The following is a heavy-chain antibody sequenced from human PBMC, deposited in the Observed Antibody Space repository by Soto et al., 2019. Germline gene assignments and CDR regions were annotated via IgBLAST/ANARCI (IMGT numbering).Heavy chain of an antibody. CDR2: IWYNGSNK. V-gene: IGHV3-33*01. CDR3: ARVEHFYMDV. D-gene: IGHD3-3*02. Sequence: GGSLRLSCAASGCTFSSYGMHWVSQAPGKGLEWVAFIWYNGSNKYYADSVKGRFTISRDNSKNSLYLQMNSLRAEDTAVYYCARVEHFYMDVWGKGTTVTVSS. J-gene: IGHJ6*03. CDR1: GCTFSSYG.